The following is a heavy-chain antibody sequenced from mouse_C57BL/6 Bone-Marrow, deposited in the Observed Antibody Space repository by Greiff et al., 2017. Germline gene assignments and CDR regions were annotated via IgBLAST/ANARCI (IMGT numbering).Heavy chain of an antibody. CDR3: AIYYGNPFAY. V-gene: IGHV1-66*01. CDR2: IYPGSGNT. D-gene: IGHD2-1*01. Sequence: QVQLQQSGPELVQPGASVKISCKASGYSFTRYYIHWVKQRPGQGLEWIGWIYPGSGNTKYNEKFKGKATLTADTSSSTAYMQLSSLTSEDSSVYYCAIYYGNPFAYWGQGTLVTVSA. J-gene: IGHJ3*01. CDR1: GYSFTRYY.